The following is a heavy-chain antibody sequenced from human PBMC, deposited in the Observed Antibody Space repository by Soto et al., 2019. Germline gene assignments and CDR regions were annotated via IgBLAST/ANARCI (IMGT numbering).Heavy chain of an antibody. D-gene: IGHD2-15*01. CDR1: GYTFTGYY. CDR3: AVAVVAAKVYYGMDV. CDR2: INPNSGGT. V-gene: IGHV1-2*04. Sequence: ASVKVSCKASGYTFTGYYMHWVRQAPGQGLEWMGWINPNSGGTNYAQKFQGWVTMTRDTSISTAYMELSRLRSDDTAVYYCAVAVVAAKVYYGMDVWGQGTTVTVSS. J-gene: IGHJ6*02.